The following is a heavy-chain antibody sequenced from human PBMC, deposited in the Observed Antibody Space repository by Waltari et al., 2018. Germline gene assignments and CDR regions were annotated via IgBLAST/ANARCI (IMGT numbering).Heavy chain of an antibody. V-gene: IGHV3-21*01. CDR3: AREVVVVALPNYYYYMDV. Sequence: EVQLVESGGGLVKPGGSLRLSCAASGFTFSSYSMNWVRQAPGKGLEWVSSISSSSSYIYYADSVKGRFAISRDNAKNSLYLQMNSLRAEDTAVYYCAREVVVVALPNYYYYMDVWGKGTTVTVSS. D-gene: IGHD2-15*01. J-gene: IGHJ6*03. CDR1: GFTFSSYS. CDR2: ISSSSSYI.